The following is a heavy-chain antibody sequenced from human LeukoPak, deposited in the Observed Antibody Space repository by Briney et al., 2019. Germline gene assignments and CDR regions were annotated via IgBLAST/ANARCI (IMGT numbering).Heavy chain of an antibody. D-gene: IGHD3-16*02. CDR1: GGSISSYY. Sequence: SETLSLTCTVSGGSISSYYWSWIRQPPGKGLEWIGYIYYSGSTNYNPSLKSRVTISVDTSKNQFSLKLSSVTAADTAVYYCARDRHYDYVWGSYRHFDYWGQGTLVTVSS. CDR2: IYYSGST. CDR3: ARDRHYDYVWGSYRHFDY. V-gene: IGHV4-59*12. J-gene: IGHJ4*02.